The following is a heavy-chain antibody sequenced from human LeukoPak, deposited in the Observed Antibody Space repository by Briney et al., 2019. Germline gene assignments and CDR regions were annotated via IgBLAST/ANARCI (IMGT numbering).Heavy chain of an antibody. J-gene: IGHJ4*02. D-gene: IGHD6-25*01. CDR1: GFTFSNYW. CDR3: AKGGSAKFDY. CDR2: IKQVGSEK. V-gene: IGHV3-7*01. Sequence: PGGSLRLSCAASGFTFSNYWMSWVRQAPGKGLEWVANIKQVGSEKYYVDSVKGRFTISRDNAKNSLYLQMNSLRAEDTAVYYCAKGGSAKFDYWGQGTLVTVSS.